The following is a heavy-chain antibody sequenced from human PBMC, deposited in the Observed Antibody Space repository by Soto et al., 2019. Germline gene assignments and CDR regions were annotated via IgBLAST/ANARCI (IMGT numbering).Heavy chain of an antibody. J-gene: IGHJ5*02. Sequence: SEPMSLTCPVCGGCICSYYSSWNRQPPGKGLEWIGYIYYSGTTYYNPSLKSRLTISIDTSRNQFSLKLSSVTAADTAVYYCAREYSGYDKTRFDPWGQGTLVTVSS. CDR3: AREYSGYDKTRFDP. D-gene: IGHD5-12*01. CDR2: IYYSGTT. CDR1: GGCICSYY. V-gene: IGHV4-59*12.